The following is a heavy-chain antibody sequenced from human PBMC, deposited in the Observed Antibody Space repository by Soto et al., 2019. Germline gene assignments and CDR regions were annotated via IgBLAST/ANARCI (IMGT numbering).Heavy chain of an antibody. D-gene: IGHD2-2*01. J-gene: IGHJ6*02. V-gene: IGHV5-51*01. CDR3: ARHYCSSTSCYPVYYYYYGMDV. CDR2: IYPGDSDT. Sequence: PXASLKISCKGYGYSFTSYWIGWVRQMPGKGLEWMGIIYPGDSDTRYSPSFQGQVTISADKSISTAYLQWSSLKASDTAMYYCARHYCSSTSCYPVYYYYYGMDVWGQGTTVTGSS. CDR1: GYSFTSYW.